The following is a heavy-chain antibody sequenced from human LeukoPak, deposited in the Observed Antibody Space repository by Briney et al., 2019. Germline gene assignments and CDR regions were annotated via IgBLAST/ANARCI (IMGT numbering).Heavy chain of an antibody. CDR2: INPNSGGT. V-gene: IGHV1-2*02. J-gene: IGHJ6*02. D-gene: IGHD3-3*01. Sequence: ASVKVSCKASGYTFTGYYMHWVRQAPGQGLEWMGWINPNSGGTNYAQKFQGRVTMTRDTSTSTVYMELSSLRSEDTAVYYCARDQLIRRFLEWQHYYYYGMDVWGQGTTVTVSS. CDR3: ARDQLIRRFLEWQHYYYYGMDV. CDR1: GYTFTGYY.